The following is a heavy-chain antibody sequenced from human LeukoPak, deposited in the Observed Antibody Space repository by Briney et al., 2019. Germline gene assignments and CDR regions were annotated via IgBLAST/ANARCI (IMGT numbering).Heavy chain of an antibody. Sequence: PGGSLRLSCAASGFTFRSFAMSWVRQAPGLRPEWVSTITDDGTNTYYADSVKGRFTVTRDNSGNTLLLQMNSLRAEDAALYYCAKGGGLWLQSWYMDVWGKGTTVTVSS. J-gene: IGHJ6*03. CDR1: GFTFRSFA. V-gene: IGHV3-23*01. CDR3: AKGGGLWLQSWYMDV. D-gene: IGHD5-12*01. CDR2: ITDDGTNT.